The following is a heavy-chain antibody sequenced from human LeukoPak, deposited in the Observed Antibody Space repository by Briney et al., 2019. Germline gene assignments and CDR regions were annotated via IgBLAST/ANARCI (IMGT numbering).Heavy chain of an antibody. D-gene: IGHD1-26*01. CDR2: ISSSSSTI. V-gene: IGHV3-48*02. Sequence: GGSLRLSCAASGFTFSSYSMNWVRQASGKGLEWVSYISSSSSTIYYADSVKGRFTISRDNAKNSLYLQMNSLRDEDTAVYYCARDPPYSGSYYGFDYWGQGTLVTVSS. CDR3: ARDPPYSGSYYGFDY. J-gene: IGHJ4*02. CDR1: GFTFSSYS.